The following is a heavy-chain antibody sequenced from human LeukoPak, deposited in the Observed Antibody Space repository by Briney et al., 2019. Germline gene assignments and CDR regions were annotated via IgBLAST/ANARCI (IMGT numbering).Heavy chain of an antibody. CDR2: ITRSSYI. J-gene: IGHJ4*02. CDR1: GFTFSDYY. CDR3: ARRDDRDAHIHDY. Sequence: GGSLRLSCAASGFTFSDYYMSWIRQAPGKGLEWISHITRSSYITYADSVKGRITISRDNAKNSLYLQMNSLRAEDTAVYYCARRDDRDAHIHDYWGQGTLVTVSS. V-gene: IGHV3-11*03. D-gene: IGHD5-24*01.